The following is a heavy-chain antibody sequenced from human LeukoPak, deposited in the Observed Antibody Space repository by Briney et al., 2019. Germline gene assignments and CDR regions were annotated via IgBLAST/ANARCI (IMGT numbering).Heavy chain of an antibody. J-gene: IGHJ4*02. D-gene: IGHD6-13*01. Sequence: SETLSLTCAVYGGSFSGYYWSWIRQPPGKGLEWIGEINHSGSTNYNPSLKSRVSISVDTSKNQFSLKLSSVTAADTAVYYCARGYSSSRGSDYWGQGTLVTVSS. V-gene: IGHV4-34*01. CDR3: ARGYSSSRGSDY. CDR2: INHSGST. CDR1: GGSFSGYY.